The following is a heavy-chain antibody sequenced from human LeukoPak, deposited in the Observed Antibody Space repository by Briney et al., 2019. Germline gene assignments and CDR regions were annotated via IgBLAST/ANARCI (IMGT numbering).Heavy chain of an antibody. V-gene: IGHV1-2*02. Sequence: EASVKVSCKASGYTFTGYYMHWVRQAPAQGLEWMGWINPNSDGIKNAQNFQGRVTMTRDTPISTAYMELSSLRSDDTAVYYCARGLPVSVYYWGQGTLVTVSS. CDR3: ARGLPVSVYY. CDR2: INPNSDGI. D-gene: IGHD3-16*01. J-gene: IGHJ4*02. CDR1: GYTFTGYY.